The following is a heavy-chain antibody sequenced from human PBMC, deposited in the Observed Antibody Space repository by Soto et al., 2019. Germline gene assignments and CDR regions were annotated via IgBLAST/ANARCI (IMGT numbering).Heavy chain of an antibody. CDR3: SLDWLRRMDG. CDR2: ISSSSTYI. CDR1: GFTFSSYS. Sequence: EEQLVESGGGLVKPGGSLRLSCAASGFTFSSYSINWVRQAPGKGLEWVSYISSSSTYISYADAVKGRFTTSRDNANNLLYLQMDSLRAEDTAVYFCSLDWLRRMDGWGKGTTVTVSS. J-gene: IGHJ6*04. V-gene: IGHV3-21*02. D-gene: IGHD3-9*01.